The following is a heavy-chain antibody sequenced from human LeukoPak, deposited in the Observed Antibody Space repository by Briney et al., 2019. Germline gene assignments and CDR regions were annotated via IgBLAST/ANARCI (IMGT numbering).Heavy chain of an antibody. Sequence: ASVKVSCKASGYTFTGYYMHWVRQAPGQGLEWMGWINPHSGGTKYAQKLQGRVTMTRDPSISTAYMELSRLRSDDTAVYYCARLADYDSSGYLSYWGQGTLVTVSS. CDR2: INPHSGGT. CDR3: ARLADYDSSGYLSY. J-gene: IGHJ4*02. V-gene: IGHV1-2*02. D-gene: IGHD3-22*01. CDR1: GYTFTGYY.